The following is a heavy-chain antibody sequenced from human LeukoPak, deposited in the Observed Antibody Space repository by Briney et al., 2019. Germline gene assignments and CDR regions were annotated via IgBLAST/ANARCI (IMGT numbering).Heavy chain of an antibody. J-gene: IGHJ4*02. V-gene: IGHV4-38-2*02. D-gene: IGHD1-1*01. Sequence: SETLSLTCTVSGYSISSGFYWGWIRQPPGKGLEWIGSIYHSGSTHYSSSLKSRVTISVDTSKSQLSLKLSSVTAADTAVYYCARGVGLTQGGTFDYWGQGTLVSVSS. CDR3: ARGVGLTQGGTFDY. CDR2: IYHSGST. CDR1: GYSISSGFY.